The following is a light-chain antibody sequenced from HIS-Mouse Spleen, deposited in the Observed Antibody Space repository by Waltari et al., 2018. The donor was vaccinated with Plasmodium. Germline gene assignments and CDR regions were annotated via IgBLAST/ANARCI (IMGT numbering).Light chain of an antibody. CDR1: QSVSSN. V-gene: IGKV3-15*01. CDR2: GAS. CDR3: QQYNNWPPTWT. J-gene: IGKJ1*01. Sequence: EIVMTPSPATLSVYPGDRATLSCRASQSVSSNLAWYQQKPGQAPRLLIYGASTRATGIPARFSGSGSGTEFTLTISSMQSEDFAVYYCQQYNNWPPTWTFGQGTKVEIK.